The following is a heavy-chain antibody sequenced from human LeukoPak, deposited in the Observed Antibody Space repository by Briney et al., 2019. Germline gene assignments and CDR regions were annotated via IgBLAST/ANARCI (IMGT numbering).Heavy chain of an antibody. V-gene: IGHV3-15*01. D-gene: IGHD3-9*01. CDR3: TTSSRKHDTH. CDR1: GFTFSGSA. Sequence: GGSLRLSCAASGFTFSGSAMHWVRQASGKGLEWVGRIKSKTDGGTTDYAAPVKGRFTISRDDSKNTLYLQMNSLKTEDTAVYYCTTSSRKHDTHWGQGTLVTVSP. J-gene: IGHJ4*02. CDR2: IKSKTDGGTT.